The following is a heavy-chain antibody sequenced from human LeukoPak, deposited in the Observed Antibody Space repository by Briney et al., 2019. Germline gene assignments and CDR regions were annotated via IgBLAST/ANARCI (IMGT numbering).Heavy chain of an antibody. Sequence: GGSLRLSCAASGFTFSSYSMNWVRQAPGKGLEWVSSISSSSSYIYYADSVKGRFTISRDNAKNSLYLQMNSLRAEDTAVYYCARFYYYDFWSGYHPPYFDYWGQRTLVTVSS. D-gene: IGHD3-3*01. CDR3: ARFYYYDFWSGYHPPYFDY. CDR1: GFTFSSYS. V-gene: IGHV3-21*01. J-gene: IGHJ4*02. CDR2: ISSSSSYI.